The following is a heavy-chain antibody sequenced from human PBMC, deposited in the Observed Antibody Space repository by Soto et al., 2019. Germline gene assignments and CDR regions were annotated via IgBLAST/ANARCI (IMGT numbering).Heavy chain of an antibody. D-gene: IGHD5-12*01. V-gene: IGHV3-43*01. CDR2: ISWDGGST. CDR1: GFTFDDYT. Sequence: EVQLVESGGVVVQPGGSLRLSCAASGFTFDDYTMDWVRQAPGKGLEWVALISWDGGSTYYADSVKGRFTISRDNSKHSLYLQMNSLRTEDTALYYCAKDMMMATITAFDYWGQGTLVTVSS. J-gene: IGHJ4*02. CDR3: AKDMMMATITAFDY.